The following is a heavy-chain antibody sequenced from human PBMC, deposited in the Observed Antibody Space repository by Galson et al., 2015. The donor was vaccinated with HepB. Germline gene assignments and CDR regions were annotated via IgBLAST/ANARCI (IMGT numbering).Heavy chain of an antibody. CDR1: GGTFSSYA. Sequence: SVKVSCKASGGTFSSYAISWVRQAPGQGLEWMGGLIPIFGTANYAQKFQGRVTITADESKRTAYMELSSLRSEETAVDHCARGLLVYYYDSSGYYRYGDACDTSGQGTMVTGSS. CDR2: LIPIFGTA. J-gene: IGHJ3*02. V-gene: IGHV1-69*13. CDR3: ARGLLVYYYDSSGYYRYGDACDT. D-gene: IGHD3-22*01.